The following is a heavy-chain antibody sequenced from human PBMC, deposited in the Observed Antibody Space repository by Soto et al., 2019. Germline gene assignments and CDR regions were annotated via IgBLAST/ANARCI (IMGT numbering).Heavy chain of an antibody. CDR2: ISSNSSYI. CDR1: GLTLSSYS. D-gene: IGHD3-22*01. V-gene: IGHV3-21*01. CDR3: ARGYHYYDSSGYDKWDAFDI. Sequence: EVQLVESGGGLVKPGGSLRLSCEASGLTLSSYSMNWVRQVPGRGLEWVSSISSNSSYIYYADSVKGRFTISRDNAKNSLYLQMNSLRAEDTAVYYCARGYHYYDSSGYDKWDAFDIWGQGTMVTVSS. J-gene: IGHJ3*02.